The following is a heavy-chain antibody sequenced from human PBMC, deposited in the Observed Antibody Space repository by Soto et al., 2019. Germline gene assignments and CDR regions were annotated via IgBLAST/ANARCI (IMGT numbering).Heavy chain of an antibody. CDR2: ISYDGSNK. Sequence: QVQLVESGGGVVQPGRSLRLSCAASGFTFSSYGMHWVRQAPGKGLEWVAVISYDGSNKYYADSVKGRFTISSDNSKNTLYLQMNSLRAEDTAVYYCAKDPLATYSSSSPDFDYWGQGTLVTVSS. CDR1: GFTFSSYG. CDR3: AKDPLATYSSSSPDFDY. D-gene: IGHD6-13*01. J-gene: IGHJ4*02. V-gene: IGHV3-30*18.